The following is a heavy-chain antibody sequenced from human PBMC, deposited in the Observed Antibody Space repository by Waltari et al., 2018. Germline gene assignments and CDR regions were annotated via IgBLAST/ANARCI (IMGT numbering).Heavy chain of an antibody. D-gene: IGHD3-10*01. V-gene: IGHV4-59*01. CDR1: GGSIMRYY. Sequence: QVQLQESGPGLVKPSETLSLTCTVSGGSIMRYYWSWIRQSPGKGLEWIGYVYYSGITDYNPSLKSRVIISVDTSKNQFSLRLSSVTAADTAVYYCARGGITSGDFDYWGQGTLVTVSS. J-gene: IGHJ4*02. CDR2: VYYSGIT. CDR3: ARGGITSGDFDY.